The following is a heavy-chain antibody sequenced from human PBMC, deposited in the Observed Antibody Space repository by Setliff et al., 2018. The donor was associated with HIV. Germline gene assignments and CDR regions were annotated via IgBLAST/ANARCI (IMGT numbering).Heavy chain of an antibody. Sequence: SETLSLTCNVSGGSISGYFRTWIRQPAGKGLEWIGRIYTSGSTNYNPSLKSRLSMSIDTSKNHFSLRLTSVTAADTAVYYCARDLPELTGRSFDPWGQGIQVTVSS. D-gene: IGHD7-27*01. CDR2: IYTSGST. J-gene: IGHJ5*02. CDR3: ARDLPELTGRSFDP. CDR1: GGSISGYF. V-gene: IGHV4-4*07.